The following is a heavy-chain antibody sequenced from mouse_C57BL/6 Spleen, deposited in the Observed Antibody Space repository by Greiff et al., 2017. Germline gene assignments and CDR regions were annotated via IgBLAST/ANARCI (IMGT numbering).Heavy chain of an antibody. Sequence: EVKLMESGGGLVQPGGSMKLSCVASGFTFSNYWMNWVRQSPEKGLEWVAQIRLKSDNYATHYAESVKGRFTISRDDSKSSVYLQMNNIRAEDTGIYYCTGEGGYDKGTWFAYWGQGTLVTVSA. CDR3: TGEGGYDKGTWFAY. CDR1: GFTFSNYW. D-gene: IGHD2-2*01. CDR2: IRLKSDNYAT. J-gene: IGHJ3*01. V-gene: IGHV6-3*01.